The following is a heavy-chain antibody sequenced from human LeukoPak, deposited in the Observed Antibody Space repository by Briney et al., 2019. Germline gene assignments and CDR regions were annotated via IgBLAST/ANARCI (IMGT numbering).Heavy chain of an antibody. V-gene: IGHV3-23*01. J-gene: IGHJ4*02. CDR2: ISHDATGT. Sequence: GGSLRLSCAASGFTFSSYAMTWVRQAPGKGLEWGSSISHDATGTYYSDSVKGRFTISRDKSKNTLYLQMDSLRAEDTALYYCAKRDNSGWYSFDFWGQGTLVTVSS. D-gene: IGHD6-19*01. CDR3: AKRDNSGWYSFDF. CDR1: GFTFSSYA.